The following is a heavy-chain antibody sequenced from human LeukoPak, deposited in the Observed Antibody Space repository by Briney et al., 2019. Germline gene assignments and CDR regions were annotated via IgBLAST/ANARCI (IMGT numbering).Heavy chain of an antibody. D-gene: IGHD6-6*01. Sequence: GVSLKISCKGSGYSFTSYWIGWVRQMPGKGLEWMGIIYPGDSDTRYSPSFQGQVTISADKSISTAYLQWSSLKASDTAMYYCARNLVAGGGYYYGMDVWGQGTTVTVSS. CDR3: ARNLVAGGGYYYGMDV. J-gene: IGHJ6*02. CDR1: GYSFTSYW. V-gene: IGHV5-51*01. CDR2: IYPGDSDT.